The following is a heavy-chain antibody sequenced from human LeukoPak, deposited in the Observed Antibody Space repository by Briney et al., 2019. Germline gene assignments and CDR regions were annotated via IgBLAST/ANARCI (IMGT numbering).Heavy chain of an antibody. Sequence: GGSLRLSCAASGFTFSSYAMSWVRQPPGKGLEWVSGISGSGDNTYYADSVKGRFTISRDNSKKTLYLHLNSLRVEDAAVYYCVRGWQELRSWGRGTLVTVSS. D-gene: IGHD1-1*01. J-gene: IGHJ5*02. V-gene: IGHV3-23*01. CDR2: ISGSGDNT. CDR1: GFTFSSYA. CDR3: VRGWQELRS.